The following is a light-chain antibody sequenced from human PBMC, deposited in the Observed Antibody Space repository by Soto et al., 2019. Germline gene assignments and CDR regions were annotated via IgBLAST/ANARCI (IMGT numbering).Light chain of an antibody. Sequence: AIQLTQSPSSLSASVGDRVTIPCRASQGISSALAWYQQKPGKAPKLLIFDASSLKSGVPSRFSGSGSGTGFTLTISGLQPDDVATYYCLQYSSHSWTFGQGTKVDIK. V-gene: IGKV1-13*02. CDR1: QGISSA. CDR3: LQYSSHSWT. CDR2: DAS. J-gene: IGKJ1*01.